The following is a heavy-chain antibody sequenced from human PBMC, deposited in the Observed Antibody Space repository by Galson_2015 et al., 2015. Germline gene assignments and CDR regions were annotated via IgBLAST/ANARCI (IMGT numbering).Heavy chain of an antibody. CDR3: ARGPAYYYGSGSYSRDAFDI. CDR1: GFTFSSYA. J-gene: IGHJ3*02. V-gene: IGHV3-30-3*01. D-gene: IGHD3-10*01. CDR2: ISYDGSNK. Sequence: SLRLSCAASGFTFSSYAMHWVRQAPGKGLEWVAVISYDGSNKYYADSVKGRFTISRDNSKNTLYLQINSLRAEDTAVYYCARGPAYYYGSGSYSRDAFDIWGQGTMVTVSS.